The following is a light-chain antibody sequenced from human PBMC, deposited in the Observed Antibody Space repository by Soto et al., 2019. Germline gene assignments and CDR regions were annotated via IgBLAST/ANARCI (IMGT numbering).Light chain of an antibody. J-gene: IGKJ4*01. Sequence: DIQMTQSPSSLSASVGDRVTITCRASLPISNYLAWYQQKPGKAPKLLISVESNLQSGVPSRFSGRGSGTEFTLTISSLQPEDFATYYCQQSYTTPLTFGGGTKVEI. CDR2: VES. V-gene: IGKV1-39*01. CDR1: LPISNY. CDR3: QQSYTTPLT.